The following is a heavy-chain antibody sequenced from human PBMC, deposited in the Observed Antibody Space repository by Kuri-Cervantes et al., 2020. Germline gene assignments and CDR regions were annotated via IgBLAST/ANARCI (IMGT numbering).Heavy chain of an antibody. Sequence: ASVKVSCKASGYTFTSYAMNWVRQAPGQGLERMGWINTNTGNPTYAQGFTGRFVFSLDTSVSAAYLQICSLKAEDTAVYCSSTSCYTFDPWGQGTLVPSPQ. V-gene: IGHV7-4-1*01. D-gene: IGHD2-2*02. J-gene: IGHJ5*02. CDR3: STSCYTFDP. CDR1: GYTFTSYA. CDR2: INTNTGNP.